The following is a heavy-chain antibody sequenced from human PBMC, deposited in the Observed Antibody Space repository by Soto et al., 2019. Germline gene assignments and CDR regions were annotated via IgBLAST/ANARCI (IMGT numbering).Heavy chain of an antibody. CDR2: IHQDGNEK. J-gene: IGHJ6*02. CDR1: RFTFSTYW. CDR3: AGGNALDV. V-gene: IGHV3-7*01. Sequence: GGSLRLSCAASRFTFSTYWMTWVRLTPGKGLEWVANIHQDGNEKYYMDSVKGRFTISRDNAKNSLYLQMTSLRAEDTAVYYCAGGNALDVWGQGTTVTVSS.